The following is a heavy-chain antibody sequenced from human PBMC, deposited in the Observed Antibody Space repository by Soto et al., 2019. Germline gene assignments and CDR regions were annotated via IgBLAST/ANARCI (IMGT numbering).Heavy chain of an antibody. CDR3: ARGVMTTVKYYYYYGMDV. J-gene: IGHJ6*02. CDR2: INAGNGNT. Sequence: GASVKASSKAPGYTFTSYARHWVRQAPGQRLEWMGWINAGNGNTKYSQKFQGRVTITRDTSASTAYMELSSLRSEDTAVYYCARGVMTTVKYYYYYGMDVWGQGTTVTVSS. D-gene: IGHD4-17*01. V-gene: IGHV1-3*01. CDR1: GYTFTSYA.